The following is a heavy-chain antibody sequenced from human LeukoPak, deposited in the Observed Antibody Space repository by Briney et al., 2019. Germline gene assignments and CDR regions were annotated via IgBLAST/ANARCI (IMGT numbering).Heavy chain of an antibody. J-gene: IGHJ4*02. CDR3: ARVNTNRQSDFDY. Sequence: SETLSLTCTVSGGSIRSYYWSWIRQPPGKGLEWIGYIYYSGSTNYNPSLKSRVTISVDTSKNQFSLKLSSVTAADTAVYYCARVNTNRQSDFDYWGQGTLVTVSS. V-gene: IGHV4-59*01. CDR1: GGSIRSYY. D-gene: IGHD1-14*01. CDR2: IYYSGST.